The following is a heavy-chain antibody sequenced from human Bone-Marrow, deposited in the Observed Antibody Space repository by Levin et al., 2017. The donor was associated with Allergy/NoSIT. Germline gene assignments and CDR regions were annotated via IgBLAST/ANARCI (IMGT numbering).Heavy chain of an antibody. CDR1: GITFNSYT. V-gene: IGHV1-69*02. CDR2: INPMLGVT. CDR3: ASRYSESGTYS. D-gene: IGHD3-22*01. Sequence: KISCKSSGITFNSYTVNWMRQAPAQGLKWMGRINPMLGVTAYAQKYQGRVTITADTSTNTVYMEVYSLRADDTAVYYCASRYSESGTYSWGQGTMVAVSS. J-gene: IGHJ3*01.